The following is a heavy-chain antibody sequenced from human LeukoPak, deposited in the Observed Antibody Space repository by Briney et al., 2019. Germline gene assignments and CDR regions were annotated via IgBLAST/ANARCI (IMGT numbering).Heavy chain of an antibody. CDR2: IYTSGST. Sequence: SQTLSLTCTVSGGSISSGSYYWSWIRQPAGKGLEWIGRIYTSGSTNYNPSLKRRVTISVDTSKNQFSLKLSSVTAADTAVYYCARHVTHAFDIWGQGTMVTVSS. D-gene: IGHD2-21*02. V-gene: IGHV4-61*02. J-gene: IGHJ3*02. CDR3: ARHVTHAFDI. CDR1: GGSISSGSYY.